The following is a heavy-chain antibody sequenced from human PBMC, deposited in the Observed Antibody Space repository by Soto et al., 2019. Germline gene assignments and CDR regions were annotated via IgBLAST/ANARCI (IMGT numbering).Heavy chain of an antibody. CDR2: IYSAGTT. V-gene: IGHV3-66*01. J-gene: IGHJ3*01. Sequence: EVQLVESGGGLVQPGGSLGLSCAASGFTVSNNYMSWVRQAPGKGLEWVSVIYSAGTTYYADSVKGRFTISRDNSKNTLYLQMNSLRAEDTAVYYCERGFDYDDYVESDAFDVWGQGTMVTVSS. CDR3: ERGFDYDDYVESDAFDV. CDR1: GFTVSNNY. D-gene: IGHD4-17*01.